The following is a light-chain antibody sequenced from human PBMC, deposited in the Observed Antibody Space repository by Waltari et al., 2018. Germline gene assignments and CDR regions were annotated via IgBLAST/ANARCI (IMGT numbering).Light chain of an antibody. Sequence: EIVLTQSPGTLSLSPGERATLSCWASQCVGRYLAWYQQKRGQGPRLLIYCASTRATGIPDMFSGSGSGTDFSLTISRLEPEDFAVYYCQHYVRLPVTFGQGTKVEI. CDR3: QHYVRLPVT. V-gene: IGKV3-20*01. CDR2: CAS. J-gene: IGKJ1*01. CDR1: QCVGRY.